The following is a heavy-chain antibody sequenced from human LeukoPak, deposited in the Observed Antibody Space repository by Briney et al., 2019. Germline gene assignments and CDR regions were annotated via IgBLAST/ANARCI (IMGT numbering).Heavy chain of an antibody. CDR3: AKTVGYYDSSGYYLRDAFDT. Sequence: GRSLRLSCAASGFTFSSYGMHWVRQAPGKGLEWVAVISYDGSNKYYADSVKGRFTISRDNSKNTLYLQMNSLRAEDTAVYYCAKTVGYYDSSGYYLRDAFDTWGQGTMVTVSS. J-gene: IGHJ3*02. D-gene: IGHD3-22*01. CDR2: ISYDGSNK. CDR1: GFTFSSYG. V-gene: IGHV3-30*18.